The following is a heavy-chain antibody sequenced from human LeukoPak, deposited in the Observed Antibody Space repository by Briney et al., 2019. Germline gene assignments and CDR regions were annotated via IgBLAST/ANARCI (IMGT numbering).Heavy chain of an antibody. Sequence: HAGGSLRPSCVASGFPFSSYWMTWVRQAPGKGLEWVANIKQDGSKKSYVDSVKGRFTISRDNAKNSLYLQMNSLRAEDTAIYYCTRVGYIDEGIDYWGQGTLVTVSS. J-gene: IGHJ4*02. CDR3: TRVGYIDEGIDY. CDR2: IKQDGSKK. V-gene: IGHV3-7*04. D-gene: IGHD5-24*01. CDR1: GFPFSSYW.